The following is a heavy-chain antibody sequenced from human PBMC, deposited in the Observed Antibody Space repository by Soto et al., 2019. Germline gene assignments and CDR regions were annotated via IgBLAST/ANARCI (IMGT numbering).Heavy chain of an antibody. CDR2: IYPGDSDT. Sequence: GASLKISCKGSGYSFTSYWIGWVRQMPGKGLEWMGIIYPGDSDTRYSPSFQGQVTISADKSISTAYLQWSSLKASDTAMYYCARLCAHILAGYYNVFDYLGQGPLVTGSS. V-gene: IGHV5-51*01. D-gene: IGHD3-9*01. CDR3: ARLCAHILAGYYNVFDY. CDR1: GYSFTSYW. J-gene: IGHJ4*02.